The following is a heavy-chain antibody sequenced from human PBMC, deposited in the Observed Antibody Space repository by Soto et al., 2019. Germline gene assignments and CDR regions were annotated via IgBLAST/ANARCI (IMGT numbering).Heavy chain of an antibody. D-gene: IGHD6-13*01. Sequence: GGSLRLSCAASGFTFSSYGVHWVRQAPGKGLEWVAVISYDGSNKYYADSVKGRFTISRDNSKNTLYLQMNSLRAEDTAVYYCAKDLEGSSWYVGFYYYYYMDVWGKGTTVTVSS. V-gene: IGHV3-30*18. J-gene: IGHJ6*03. CDR1: GFTFSSYG. CDR2: ISYDGSNK. CDR3: AKDLEGSSWYVGFYYYYYMDV.